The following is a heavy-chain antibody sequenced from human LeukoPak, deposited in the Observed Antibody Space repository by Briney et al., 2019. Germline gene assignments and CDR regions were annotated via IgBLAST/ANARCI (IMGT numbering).Heavy chain of an antibody. J-gene: IGHJ6*03. D-gene: IGHD6-25*01. Sequence: SVKVSCQASGGTFSSYAISWVRQAPGQGLEWMGGIIPIFGTANYAQKFQGRVTITADESTSTAYMELSSLRSEDTAVYYCARGGGYATVYYYYMDVWGKGTTVTVSS. CDR1: GGTFSSYA. CDR3: ARGGGYATVYYYYMDV. CDR2: IIPIFGTA. V-gene: IGHV1-69*01.